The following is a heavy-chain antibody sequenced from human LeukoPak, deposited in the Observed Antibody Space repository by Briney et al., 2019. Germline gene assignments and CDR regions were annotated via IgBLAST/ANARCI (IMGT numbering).Heavy chain of an antibody. Sequence: ASVKVSCKASGGTFSSYAISWVRQAPGQGLEWMGRITPIVGIANYAQNFQGRVTITADKSTSTAYMELSSLRSEDTAVYYCGRDFRDSLDYWGQGTLVTVSS. J-gene: IGHJ4*02. V-gene: IGHV1-69*04. CDR1: GGTFSSYA. CDR3: GRDFRDSLDY. CDR2: ITPIVGIA.